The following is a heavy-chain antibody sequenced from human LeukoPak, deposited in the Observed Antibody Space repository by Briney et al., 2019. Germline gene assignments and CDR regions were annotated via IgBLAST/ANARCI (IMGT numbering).Heavy chain of an antibody. J-gene: IGHJ4*02. CDR3: ATEGRSTTPGY. D-gene: IGHD6-13*01. CDR1: GFTFSSYT. V-gene: IGHV3-21*01. Sequence: GGSLRLSCGASGFTFSSYTMIWVRQAPGLGLEWVSSISSSRTSIYYADSVKGRFTISRDNAKNSLYLQMNSLRAEDTSVYYCATEGRSTTPGYWGQGTLVIVSS. CDR2: ISSSRTSI.